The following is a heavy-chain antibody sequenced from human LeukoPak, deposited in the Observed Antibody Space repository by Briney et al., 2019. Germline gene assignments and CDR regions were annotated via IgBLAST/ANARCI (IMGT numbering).Heavy chain of an antibody. CDR2: IYYSGRT. Sequence: PSETLSLTCTVSGGSISSGDYYWSWIRQSPGKGLEWIVYIYYSGRTYYNPSLKSRVTISVDTSKNQFSLKLSSVTGADTAVYHCARGIAAAGTSSWWFDPWGQGTLVTVSS. V-gene: IGHV4-30-4*01. CDR1: GGSISSGDYY. D-gene: IGHD6-13*01. J-gene: IGHJ5*02. CDR3: ARGIAAAGTSSWWFDP.